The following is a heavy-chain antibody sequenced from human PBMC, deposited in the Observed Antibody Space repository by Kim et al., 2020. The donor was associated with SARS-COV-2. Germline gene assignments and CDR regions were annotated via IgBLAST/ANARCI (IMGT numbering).Heavy chain of an antibody. CDR1: GFTFDDYA. CDR3: AKDITLGIAVAGTAQDY. CDR2: ISGNGGNT. D-gene: IGHD6-19*01. J-gene: IGHJ4*02. Sequence: GGSLRLSCAASGFTFDDYAIHWVRQAPGKGLEWVSLISGNGGNTYYADSVKGRFTISRDNSKNSLYLQMNSLKTEDTALYYCAKDITLGIAVAGTAQDYWGKGTVVTVFS. V-gene: IGHV3-43*02.